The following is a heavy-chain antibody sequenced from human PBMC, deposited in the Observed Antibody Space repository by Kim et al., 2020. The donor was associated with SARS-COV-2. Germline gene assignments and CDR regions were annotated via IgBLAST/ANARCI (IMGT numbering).Heavy chain of an antibody. V-gene: IGHV3-15*01. CDR3: TTAWRWFGELLYRSANYHYYSSGMDV. CDR1: GFTFSNAW. D-gene: IGHD3-10*01. J-gene: IGHJ6*02. Sequence: GGSLRLSCAASGFTFSNAWMSWVRQAPGKGLQWVGRIKSKTDGGTTDYAAPVKGRFTISRDDSKNTLYLQMNSLKTEDTAVYYCTTAWRWFGELLYRSANYHYYSSGMDVWGQATTVTVSS. CDR2: IKSKTDGGTT.